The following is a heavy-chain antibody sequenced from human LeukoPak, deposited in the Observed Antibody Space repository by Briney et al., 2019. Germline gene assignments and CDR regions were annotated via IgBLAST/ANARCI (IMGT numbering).Heavy chain of an antibody. CDR1: GFTFSDYY. CDR2: ISSSSSYT. CDR3: ARDSGYSGYSDY. V-gene: IGHV3-11*05. D-gene: IGHD5-12*01. Sequence: GGSLRLSCAASGFTFSDYYMSWIRQAPGKGLEWVSYISSSSSYTDYADSVKGRFTISRDNAKNSLNPQMNSLRAEDTAVYYCARDSGYSGYSDYWGQGTLVTVSS. J-gene: IGHJ4*02.